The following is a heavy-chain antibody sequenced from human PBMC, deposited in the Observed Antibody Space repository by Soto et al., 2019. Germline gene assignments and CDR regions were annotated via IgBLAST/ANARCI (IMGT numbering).Heavy chain of an antibody. D-gene: IGHD6-19*01. CDR1: GYTFTSYG. CDR2: ISAYNGNT. V-gene: IGHV1-18*01. Sequence: ASVKVSCKASGYTFTSYGISWVRQAPGQGLEWMGWISAYNGNTNYAQKLQGRVTMTTDTSTSTAYMELRSLRSDDTAVYYCARGGPSRLRRMYSSGWYLDYWGQGTLVTVSS. CDR3: ARGGPSRLRRMYSSGWYLDY. J-gene: IGHJ4*02.